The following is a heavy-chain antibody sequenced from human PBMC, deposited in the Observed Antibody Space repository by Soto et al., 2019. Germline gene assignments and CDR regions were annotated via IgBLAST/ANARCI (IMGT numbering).Heavy chain of an antibody. V-gene: IGHV3-30*18. CDR1: GFPFSEYG. Sequence: GGSLRLSCAASGFPFSEYGIHWVRQAPGKGLEWVAVISYDGSNKYYADSVKGRFTISRDNSKNTLHLQMNSLRTEDTAVYYYAKVGGSYYAYYFGMDVWGQGTTVTVSS. J-gene: IGHJ6*02. D-gene: IGHD1-26*01. CDR3: AKVGGSYYAYYFGMDV. CDR2: ISYDGSNK.